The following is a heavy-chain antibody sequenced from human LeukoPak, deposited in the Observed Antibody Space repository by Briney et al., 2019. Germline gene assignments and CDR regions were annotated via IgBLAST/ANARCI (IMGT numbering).Heavy chain of an antibody. CDR3: ARTQQWLAPGGWYWFDT. CDR2: IHSNGIST. V-gene: IGHV3-64*01. CDR1: GFTFSNYP. Sequence: GGSLRLSCAASGFTFSNYPIHWVRQAPGKGLEFVSSIHSNGISTYYGNSVKGRFTVSRDNSKNTVYLQMGSLREEDMAVYYCARTQQWLAPGGWYWFDTWGQGTLVTVSS. D-gene: IGHD6-19*01. J-gene: IGHJ5*02.